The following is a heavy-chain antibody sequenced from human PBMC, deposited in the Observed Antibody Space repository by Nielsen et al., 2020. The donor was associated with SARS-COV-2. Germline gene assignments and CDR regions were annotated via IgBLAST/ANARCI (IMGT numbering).Heavy chain of an antibody. D-gene: IGHD5-18*01. J-gene: IGHJ4*02. CDR3: ARAEDTAMDFDY. CDR2: IYYSGST. CDR1: GGSISSYY. Sequence: SETLSLTCTVSGGSISSYYWSWIRQPPGKGLEWIGYIYYSGSTNYNPSLKSRVTISVDTSKNQFSLKLSSVTAADTAVYYCARAEDTAMDFDYWGQGTLVTVSS. V-gene: IGHV4-59*13.